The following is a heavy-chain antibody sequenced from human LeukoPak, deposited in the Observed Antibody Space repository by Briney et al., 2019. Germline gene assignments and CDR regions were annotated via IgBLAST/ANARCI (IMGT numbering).Heavy chain of an antibody. CDR3: ARDREYYGSGIPSEGMDV. D-gene: IGHD3-10*01. CDR1: GLTFSSYS. J-gene: IGHJ6*02. V-gene: IGHV3-30*02. CDR2: IRYDGNTK. Sequence: GGSLRLSCAASGLTFSSYSMNWVRQAPDKGLEWMAYIRYDGNTKYYADSVKGRFSISRDNSKNILYLQMNSLRAEDTAVYYCARDREYYGSGIPSEGMDVWGQGTTVTVSS.